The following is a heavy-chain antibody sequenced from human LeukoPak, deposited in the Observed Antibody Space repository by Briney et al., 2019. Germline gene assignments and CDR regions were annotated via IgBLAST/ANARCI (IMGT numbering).Heavy chain of an antibody. Sequence: GGSLRLSCAASRFTFSRYWMTWVRQAPGKGLEWVANIAEDGSEKYYVDSVKGRFTISRDNAKNSLYLQMNSLRAEDTAVYYCARDSRQWGPFYFDFWGQGTLVTVSS. V-gene: IGHV3-7*01. D-gene: IGHD1-26*01. J-gene: IGHJ4*02. CDR1: RFTFSRYW. CDR2: IAEDGSEK. CDR3: ARDSRQWGPFYFDF.